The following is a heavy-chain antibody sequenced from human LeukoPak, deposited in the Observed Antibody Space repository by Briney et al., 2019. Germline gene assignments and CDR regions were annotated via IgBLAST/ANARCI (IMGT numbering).Heavy chain of an antibody. CDR1: GFTFGDYA. D-gene: IGHD3-9*01. CDR3: TRVLPYYDILTGPLDD. J-gene: IGHJ4*02. Sequence: AGGSLRLSCTASGFTFGDYAMSWVRQAPGKGLEWVGFIRSKAYGGTTEYAASVKGRFTIPRDDSKSIAYLQMNSLKTEDTAVYYCTRVLPYYDILTGPLDDWGQGTLVTVSS. CDR2: IRSKAYGGTT. V-gene: IGHV3-49*04.